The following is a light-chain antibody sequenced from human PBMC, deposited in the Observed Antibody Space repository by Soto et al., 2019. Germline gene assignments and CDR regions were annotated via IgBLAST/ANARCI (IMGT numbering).Light chain of an antibody. CDR3: QHYNSYSEA. V-gene: IGKV1-5*01. Sequence: DIQMTQCPSTLSASMGDRVTITCRASQSISTSLAWYQQKPGKAPKLLIYAASSLQSGVPSRFSGSGSGTEFTLTISSLQPDDFATYYCQHYNSYSEAFGQGTKVDIK. CDR1: QSISTS. J-gene: IGKJ1*01. CDR2: AAS.